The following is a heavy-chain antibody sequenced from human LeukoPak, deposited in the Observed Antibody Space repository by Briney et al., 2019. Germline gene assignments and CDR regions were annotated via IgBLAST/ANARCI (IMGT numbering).Heavy chain of an antibody. CDR2: ISYSGSA. J-gene: IGHJ6*04. D-gene: IGHD2-15*01. V-gene: IGHV4-61*01. CDR1: GGSVISGSHY. CDR3: ARGGCSGGSCYPPFAYYYYGMDV. Sequence: SETLSLTCTVSGGSVISGSHYWSWIRQPPGKGLEWIGYISYSGSANYNPSLTSRVSISVDTSKNQFSLKLSSVTAADTAVYYCARGGCSGGSCYPPFAYYYYGMDVWGKGTTVTVSS.